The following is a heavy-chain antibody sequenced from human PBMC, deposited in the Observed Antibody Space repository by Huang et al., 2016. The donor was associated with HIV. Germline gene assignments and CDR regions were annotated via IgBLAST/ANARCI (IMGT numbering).Heavy chain of an antibody. V-gene: IGHV4-39*01. CDR3: ARHFSYYDSSGYTPWDAFDI. CDR1: GGSITSRSYY. J-gene: IGHJ3*02. Sequence: QLQLQGSGPGLVKPSETLSLTCTVSGGSITSRSYYWGWIRQPPGKGLEWVGSIYYMGSTDYNPSLKCRVTVSVDTSKNQFSLKLSSVTAADTAVYYCARHFSYYDSSGYTPWDAFDIWGQGTMVTVSS. D-gene: IGHD3-22*01. CDR2: IYYMGST.